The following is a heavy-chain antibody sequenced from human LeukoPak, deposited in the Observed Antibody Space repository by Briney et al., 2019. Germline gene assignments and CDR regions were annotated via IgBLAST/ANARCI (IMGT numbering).Heavy chain of an antibody. Sequence: SVKVSCRASGGTFSSYAISWVRQAPGQGLEWMGGIIPIFGTANYAQKFQGRVTITADESTSTAYMELSSLRSEDTAVYYCAGGIAVAGTVTFDIWGQGTMVTVSS. CDR2: IIPIFGTA. D-gene: IGHD6-19*01. V-gene: IGHV1-69*13. J-gene: IGHJ3*02. CDR1: GGTFSSYA. CDR3: AGGIAVAGTVTFDI.